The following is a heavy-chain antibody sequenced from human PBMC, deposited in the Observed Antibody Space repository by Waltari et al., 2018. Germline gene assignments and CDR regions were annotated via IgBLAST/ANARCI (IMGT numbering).Heavy chain of an antibody. CDR3: ASHLRFLIV. V-gene: IGHV4-34*02. J-gene: IGHJ3*01. CDR1: GGSYSGYY. Sequence: QVQLQQWGAGLLKPSETLSLTCAVHGGSYSGYYWSWIRQSPGKVLEWIGEINHNGSTTYHPSRKSRATISVDTSKKQFSLKVTSVTAADTAVYYCASHLRFLIVWGQGTMVTVSS. D-gene: IGHD3-3*01. CDR2: INHNGST.